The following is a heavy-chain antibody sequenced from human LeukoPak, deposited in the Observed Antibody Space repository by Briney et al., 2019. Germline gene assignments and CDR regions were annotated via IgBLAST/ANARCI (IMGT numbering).Heavy chain of an antibody. CDR1: GGSIRSDY. CDR2: ISDSGTT. J-gene: IGHJ4*02. Sequence: SETLSLTCTVSGGSIRSDYWNWIRQPPGKGLEWVRYISDSGTTNYNPSLKSRVTMSVDTSKNQFSLKLNSVTAADTAMYYCARGFYDRSGYSAPFDYWGQGTLVTVSS. D-gene: IGHD3-22*01. V-gene: IGHV4-59*01. CDR3: ARGFYDRSGYSAPFDY.